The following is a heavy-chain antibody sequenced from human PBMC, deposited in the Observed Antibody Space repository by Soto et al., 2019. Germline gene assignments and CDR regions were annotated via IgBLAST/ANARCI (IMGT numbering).Heavy chain of an antibody. CDR1: GGSISSSSYY. D-gene: IGHD5-18*01. CDR3: ARLVDSYGVLN. J-gene: IGHJ4*02. Sequence: QLQLQESGPGLVKPSETLSLTCTVSGGSISSSSYYWGWIRQPPGKGLEWIGSIYYSGSTYYNPSLKSRVTISVDTSKNQFSLKLSSVTAADTAVYYCARLVDSYGVLNWGQGTLVTVSS. CDR2: IYYSGST. V-gene: IGHV4-39*01.